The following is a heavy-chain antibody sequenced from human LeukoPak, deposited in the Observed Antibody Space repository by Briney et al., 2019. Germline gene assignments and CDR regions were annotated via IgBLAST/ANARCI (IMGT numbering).Heavy chain of an antibody. J-gene: IGHJ5*02. V-gene: IGHV2-5*02. CDR2: IYWDDDK. D-gene: IGHD6-13*01. CDR1: GFSLSTSGVG. CDR3: AHRQGGRRSWYLSGFAP. Sequence: SGPTLVNPTQTLTLTCTFSGFSLSTSGVGVGWIRQPPGKALEWLALIYWDDDKRYSPSLKSRLTITKDTSKNQVVLIMTNMDPVDKAKYYCAHRQGGRRSWYLSGFAPWGRGTRVTVP.